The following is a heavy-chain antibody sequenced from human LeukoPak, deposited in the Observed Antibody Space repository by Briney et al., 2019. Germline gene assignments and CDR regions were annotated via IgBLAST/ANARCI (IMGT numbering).Heavy chain of an antibody. J-gene: IGHJ4*02. CDR3: ARDFERRGSSSVDY. V-gene: IGHV3-48*03. CDR1: GFTFSSYE. CDR2: ISGSGSTI. D-gene: IGHD6-6*01. Sequence: GGSLRLSCAASGFTFSSYEMNWVRRAPGKGLEWVSYISGSGSTIYYADSVKGRFTISRDNAKNSLYLQMNSLRAEDTAVYYCARDFERRGSSSVDYWGQGTLVTVSS.